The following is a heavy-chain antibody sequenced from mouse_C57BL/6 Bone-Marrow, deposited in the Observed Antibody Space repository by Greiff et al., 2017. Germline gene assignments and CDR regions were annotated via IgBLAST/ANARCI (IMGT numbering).Heavy chain of an antibody. CDR1: GFSLTSYG. D-gene: IGHD2-4*01. J-gene: IGHJ4*01. V-gene: IGHV2-2*01. CDR2: IWSGGST. CDR3: AGFIYYDYPYYAMDY. Sequence: VQVVESGPGLVQPSQSLSITCTVSGFSLTSYGVHWVRQSPGKGLEWLGVIWSGGSTDYNAAFISRLSISKDNSKSQVFFKMNSLQADDTAIYYCAGFIYYDYPYYAMDYWGQGTSVTVSS.